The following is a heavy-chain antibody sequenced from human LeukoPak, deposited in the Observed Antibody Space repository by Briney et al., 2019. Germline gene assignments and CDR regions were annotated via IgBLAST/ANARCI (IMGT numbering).Heavy chain of an antibody. CDR1: GGTFSSHS. Sequence: SVKVSCKASGGTFSSHSFSWVRQAPGHGLEWMGGIIPIFGTANYAQKFQGRVTITADESTSTAYMELSSLRSEDTAVYYCARATVTTYNWFDPWGQGTLVTVSS. CDR3: ARATVTTYNWFDP. V-gene: IGHV1-69*13. CDR2: IIPIFGTA. J-gene: IGHJ5*02. D-gene: IGHD4-17*01.